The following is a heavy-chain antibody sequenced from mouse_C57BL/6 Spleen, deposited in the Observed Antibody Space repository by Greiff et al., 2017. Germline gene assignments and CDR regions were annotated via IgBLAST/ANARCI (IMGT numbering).Heavy chain of an antibody. CDR3: ASSRGEYAWFAY. Sequence: VHLQQPGAELVKPGASVKMSCKASGYTFTSYWITWVKQRPGQGLEWIGDIYPGSGSTNYNEKFKSKATLTVDTSSSTAYMQLSSLTSEDSAVYDCASSRGEYAWFAYWGQGTLVTVSS. J-gene: IGHJ3*01. D-gene: IGHD5-1*01. CDR1: GYTFTSYW. CDR2: IYPGSGST. V-gene: IGHV1-55*01.